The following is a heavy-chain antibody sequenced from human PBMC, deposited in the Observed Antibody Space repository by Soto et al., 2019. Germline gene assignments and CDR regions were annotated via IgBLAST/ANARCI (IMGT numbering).Heavy chain of an antibody. CDR1: GFAVRSYS. CDR3: ASPVECSTTSCIR. CDR2: ISSSSNSI. J-gene: IGHJ4*02. D-gene: IGHD2-2*01. Sequence: GWSLRLFCAASGFAVRSYSMAAVSQEPGSGPDWVSYISSSSNSIYYAVSVKGRFTISRDNAKNSLHLQMDSLRAEVTAVYYGASPVECSTTSCIRGGKRSLGTVSS. V-gene: IGHV3-48*01.